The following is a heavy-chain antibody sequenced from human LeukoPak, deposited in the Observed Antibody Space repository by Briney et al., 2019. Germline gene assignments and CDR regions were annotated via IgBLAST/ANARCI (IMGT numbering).Heavy chain of an antibody. Sequence: PGGSLRLSCAASGFTFSSYSMNWVRQAPGKGLEWVSSISSSSSHIYYADSVKGRFTISRDNAKNSLYLQMNSLRAEDTAVYYCARPYGSGIPDYWGQGTLVTVSS. CDR2: ISSSSSHI. D-gene: IGHD3-10*01. V-gene: IGHV3-21*01. CDR3: ARPYGSGIPDY. CDR1: GFTFSSYS. J-gene: IGHJ4*02.